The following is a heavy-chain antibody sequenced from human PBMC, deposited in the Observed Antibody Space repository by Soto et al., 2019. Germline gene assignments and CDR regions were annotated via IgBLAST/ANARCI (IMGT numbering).Heavy chain of an antibody. Sequence: QVQLVQSGDEVKKPGASVTVSCKASGNTFTGYHLHWVRQAPGQGLEWMGIITPSGSATNYAQKCQGRVAMTRDTSTSTVYLELSSLESEDTAVYYCARESGVVYDYWGQGTLVTVSS. V-gene: IGHV1-46*01. CDR2: ITPSGSAT. J-gene: IGHJ4*02. CDR3: ARESGVVYDY. CDR1: GNTFTGYH. D-gene: IGHD2-8*02.